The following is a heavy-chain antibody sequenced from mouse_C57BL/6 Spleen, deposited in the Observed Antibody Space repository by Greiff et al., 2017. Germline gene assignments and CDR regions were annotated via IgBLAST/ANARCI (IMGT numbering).Heavy chain of an antibody. CDR2: INPNNGGT. CDR1: GYTFTDYY. Sequence: EVQLQQSGPELVKPGASVKISCKASGYTFTDYYMNWVKQSHGKSLEWIGDINPNNGGTSYNQKFKGKATLTVDKSSSTAYMELRSLTSEDSAVYYCAREDGSSCFDYWGQGTTLTVSS. J-gene: IGHJ2*01. D-gene: IGHD1-1*01. V-gene: IGHV1-26*01. CDR3: AREDGSSCFDY.